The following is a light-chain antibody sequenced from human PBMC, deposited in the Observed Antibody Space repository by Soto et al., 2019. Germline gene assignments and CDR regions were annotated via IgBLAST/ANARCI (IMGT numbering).Light chain of an antibody. Sequence: EIVLTQSPGTLSLSPGERATLSCRASQSIRSHYLAWYQQKPGQAPRLLIYGASSRATGIPDRFSGSGSGTDFTLTISRLEPEDFAVYYCQQYGSFGFGQGTKVDIK. V-gene: IGKV3-20*01. CDR2: GAS. CDR3: QQYGSFG. CDR1: QSIRSHY. J-gene: IGKJ1*01.